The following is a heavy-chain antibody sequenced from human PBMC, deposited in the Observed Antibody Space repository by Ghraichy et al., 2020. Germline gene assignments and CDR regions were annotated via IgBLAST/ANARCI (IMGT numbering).Heavy chain of an antibody. CDR2: IYTSGST. D-gene: IGHD3-3*01. CDR3: ARELDSESRSGFDP. CDR1: GGSISGGSYY. V-gene: IGHV4-61*02. Sequence: SETLSLTCTVSGGSISGGSYYWSWIRQPAGKGLEWIGRIYTSGSTNYNPSLKSRVTISVDTSKNQFSLKLSSVTAADTAVYYCARELDSESRSGFDPWGQGTLVTVSS. J-gene: IGHJ5*02.